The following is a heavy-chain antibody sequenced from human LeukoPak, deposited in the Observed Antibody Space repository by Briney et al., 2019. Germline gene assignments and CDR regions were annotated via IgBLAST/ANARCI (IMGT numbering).Heavy chain of an antibody. D-gene: IGHD3-22*01. V-gene: IGHV3-48*03. J-gene: IGHJ4*02. CDR2: ISSTGISI. Sequence: GGSLRLSCAASGFTFSSYEFNWVRQAPGKGLEWVSYISSTGISIYYADSVKGRFTISRDNAKNSLYLQMNSLRAEDTAVYYCARDPVDSGGYPYYFDYWGQGTVVTVSS. CDR3: ARDPVDSGGYPYYFDY. CDR1: GFTFSSYE.